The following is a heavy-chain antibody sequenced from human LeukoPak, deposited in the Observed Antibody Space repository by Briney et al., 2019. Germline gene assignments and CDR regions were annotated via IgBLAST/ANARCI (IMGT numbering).Heavy chain of an antibody. Sequence: SETLSLTCAVSGGSIISSTYYWGWIRQPPGKGLEWIGSIYYSGTTYYNPSLKSRVTISVDTSRNQFSLKLSSVTAADTAVFHCARHSRGYYDSTGYYYGSHAFDIWGQGTMVTVSS. D-gene: IGHD3-22*01. CDR3: ARHSRGYYDSTGYYYGSHAFDI. CDR2: IYYSGTT. CDR1: GGSIISSTYY. J-gene: IGHJ3*02. V-gene: IGHV4-39*01.